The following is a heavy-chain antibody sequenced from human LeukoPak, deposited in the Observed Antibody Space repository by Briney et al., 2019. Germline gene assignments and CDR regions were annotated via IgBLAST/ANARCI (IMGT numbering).Heavy chain of an antibody. CDR3: AKATTRGGTSNYYYYGMDV. CDR1: GFTFGTYA. Sequence: GGSLRLSCEASGFTFGTYAMTWVRQGPGKGLEWVSVISGDGDLTYYTNSVKGRFTISRDNSKSTLYLQMNSLRADDTALYYCAKATTRGGTSNYYYYGMDVWGHGTTVTVSS. CDR2: ISGDGDLT. J-gene: IGHJ6*02. V-gene: IGHV3-23*01. D-gene: IGHD1-1*01.